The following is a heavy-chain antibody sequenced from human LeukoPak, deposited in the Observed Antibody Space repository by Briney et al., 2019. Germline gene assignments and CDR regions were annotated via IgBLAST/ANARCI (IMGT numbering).Heavy chain of an antibody. CDR1: GGSISSSY. J-gene: IGHJ5*02. V-gene: IGHV4-59*08. CDR3: ARRGVVLPNFFDP. Sequence: SETLSLTCTVSGGSISSSYWSWIRQPPGKGLEGIGNIYYSGSTNYNASLKSRVTISIDTSKNQFSLKLSSVTAADTAVYYCARRGVVLPNFFDPWGQGTLVTVSS. CDR2: IYYSGST. D-gene: IGHD2-15*01.